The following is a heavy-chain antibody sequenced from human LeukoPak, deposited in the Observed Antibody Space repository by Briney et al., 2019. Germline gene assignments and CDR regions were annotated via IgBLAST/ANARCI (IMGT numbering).Heavy chain of an antibody. CDR1: GFTFDDYG. Sequence: RPGGSLRLSCAASGFTFDDYGMSWVRQAPGKGLEWVSGINWNGGSTGYADSVKGRFTISRDNAKNSLYLQMNSLRAEGTALYYCARGTLKAAATDFDYWGQGTLVTVSS. D-gene: IGHD6-13*01. CDR3: ARGTLKAAATDFDY. J-gene: IGHJ4*02. CDR2: INWNGGST. V-gene: IGHV3-20*04.